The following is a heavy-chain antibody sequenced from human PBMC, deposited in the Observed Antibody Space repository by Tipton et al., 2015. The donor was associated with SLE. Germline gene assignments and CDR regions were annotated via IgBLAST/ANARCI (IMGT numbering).Heavy chain of an antibody. CDR2: IWYDGTNK. V-gene: IGHV3-33*01. Sequence: SLRLSCAASGFTFSNFGMHWVRQAPGKGLEWVAVIWYDGTNKLYADSVKGRFTISRDNAKNSLYLQMNSLRAEDTAVYYCARGDEYYYDSSGYDYWGQGTLVTVSS. J-gene: IGHJ4*02. D-gene: IGHD3-22*01. CDR3: ARGDEYYYDSSGYDY. CDR1: GFTFSNFG.